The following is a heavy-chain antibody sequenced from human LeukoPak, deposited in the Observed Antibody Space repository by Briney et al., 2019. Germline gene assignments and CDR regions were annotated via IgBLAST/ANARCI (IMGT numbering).Heavy chain of an antibody. Sequence: GGSLRLSCAASGFTLSTYAMNWVRQAPGKGLEWVSYISGDSRSIYYADSVKGRFTISRDDADNSLYLQMNSLRAEDTAVYYCASSYGSGGDWFDPWGQGTLVTVSS. D-gene: IGHD3-10*01. CDR2: ISGDSRSI. CDR3: ASSYGSGGDWFDP. J-gene: IGHJ5*02. CDR1: GFTLSTYA. V-gene: IGHV3-48*01.